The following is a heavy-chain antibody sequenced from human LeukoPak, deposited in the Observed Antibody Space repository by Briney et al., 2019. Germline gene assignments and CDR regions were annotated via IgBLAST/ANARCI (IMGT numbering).Heavy chain of an antibody. CDR1: GFTFNHAW. CDR3: TLVGARYYFDY. V-gene: IGHV3-15*01. J-gene: IGHJ4*02. CDR2: IKSRTNGGTT. Sequence: GGSLRLSCAASGFTFNHAWMSWVRQAPGKRLEWVGRIKSRTNGGTTDYAAPVKGRFTISRDDSKNTLYLQMNSLKTEDTAVYYCTLVGARYYFDYWGQGTLVTVSS. D-gene: IGHD1-26*01.